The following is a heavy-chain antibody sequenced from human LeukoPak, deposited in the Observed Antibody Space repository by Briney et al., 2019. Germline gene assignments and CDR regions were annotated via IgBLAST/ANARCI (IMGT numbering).Heavy chain of an antibody. CDR1: GGSLSGLY. V-gene: IGHV4-4*07. CDR2: IYTSGTT. J-gene: IGHJ2*01. CDR3: ARVLAYWYFDL. Sequence: SETLSLTCTVSGGSLSGLYWTWIRQPAGKGLEWIGRIYTSGTTNYNPSLRSRATMSVDTSKNQFSLKLTSVTAADTAVYYCARVLAYWYFDLWGRGTRVTVSS.